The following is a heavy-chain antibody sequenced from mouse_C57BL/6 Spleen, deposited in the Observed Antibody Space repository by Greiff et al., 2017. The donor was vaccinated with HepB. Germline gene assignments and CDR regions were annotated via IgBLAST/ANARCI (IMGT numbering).Heavy chain of an antibody. V-gene: IGHV1-81*01. J-gene: IGHJ4*01. CDR3: ARSDSSGYAAMDY. CDR2: IYPRSGNT. Sequence: QVQLQQSGAELARPGASVKLSCKASGYTFTSYGISWVKQRTGQGLEWIGEIYPRSGNTYYNEKFKGKATLTADKSSSTAYMELRSLTSEDAAVYFCARSDSSGYAAMDYWGQGTSVTVSS. CDR1: GYTFTSYG. D-gene: IGHD3-2*02.